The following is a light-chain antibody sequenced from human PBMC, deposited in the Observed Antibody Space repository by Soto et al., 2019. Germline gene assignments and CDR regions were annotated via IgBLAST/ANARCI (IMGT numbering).Light chain of an antibody. CDR1: QTIDKW. V-gene: IGKV1-5*03. J-gene: IGKJ1*01. Sequence: DIQMTQSPSTLSASLGDRVTITCRASQTIDKWLAWYQQKPGKAPKLLIYKASILQSGVPSRFSGSGSGTEFTLTITSLQPDDVGSYFCQQYSRFSWTFGQGTKVEIK. CDR3: QQYSRFSWT. CDR2: KAS.